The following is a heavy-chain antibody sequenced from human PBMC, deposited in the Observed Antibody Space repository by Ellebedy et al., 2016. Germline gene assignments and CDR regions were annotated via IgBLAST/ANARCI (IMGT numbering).Heavy chain of an antibody. D-gene: IGHD4-17*01. V-gene: IGHV4-39*07. J-gene: IGHJ4*02. Sequence: SETLSLXCTVSGGSISSSSYYWGWIRQPPGKGLEWIGSIYYSGSTYYNPSLKSRVTISVDTSKNQFSLKLSSVTAADTAVYYCARGIPYGDLDYWGQGTLVTVSS. CDR3: ARGIPYGDLDY. CDR1: GGSISSSSYY. CDR2: IYYSGST.